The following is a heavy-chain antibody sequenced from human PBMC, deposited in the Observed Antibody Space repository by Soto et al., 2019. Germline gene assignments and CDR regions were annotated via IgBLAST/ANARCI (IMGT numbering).Heavy chain of an antibody. Sequence: ASVKVSCKASGGTFSSYAISWVRQAPGQGLECMGGIIPIFGTANYAQKFQGRVTITADESTSTAYMELSSLRSEDTAVYYCASGSTTVVTLFDYWGQGTLVTVSS. V-gene: IGHV1-69*13. CDR3: ASGSTTVVTLFDY. CDR2: IIPIFGTA. J-gene: IGHJ4*02. D-gene: IGHD4-17*01. CDR1: GGTFSSYA.